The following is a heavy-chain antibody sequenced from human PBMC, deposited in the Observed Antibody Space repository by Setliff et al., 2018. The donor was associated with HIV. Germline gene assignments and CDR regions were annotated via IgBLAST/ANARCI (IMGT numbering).Heavy chain of an antibody. CDR2: IYHTGRT. D-gene: IGHD3-10*01. J-gene: IGHJ4*02. CDR1: GGSIDNNKYY. Sequence: LSLTCTVSGGSIDNNKYYWTWIRQPPGKGLEWTGSIYHTGRTYYNRSLESRLTISIDTSKNQFSLKLTSVTAADTAMYYCTRRRGPMVRGVDPTPSYYFDYWGQGTLVTVSS. CDR3: TRRRGPMVRGVDPTPSYYFDY. V-gene: IGHV4-39*01.